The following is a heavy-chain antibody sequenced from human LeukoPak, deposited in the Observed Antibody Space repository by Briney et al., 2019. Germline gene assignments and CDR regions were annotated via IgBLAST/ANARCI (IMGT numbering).Heavy chain of an antibody. J-gene: IGHJ3*02. CDR1: GYTFTGYY. D-gene: IGHD1-26*01. CDR3: ASPGRRNDAFDI. CDR2: INPSGGST. V-gene: IGHV1-46*03. Sequence: ASVKVSCKASGYTFTGYYMHWVRQAPGQGLEWMGIINPSGGSTSYAQKFQGRVTMTRDTSTSTVYMELSSLRSEDTAVYYCASPGRRNDAFDIWGQGTMVTVSS.